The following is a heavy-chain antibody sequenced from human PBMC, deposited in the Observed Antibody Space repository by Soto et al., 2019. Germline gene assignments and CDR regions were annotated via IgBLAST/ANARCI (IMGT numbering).Heavy chain of an antibody. CDR3: ARARATVTTERALGY. J-gene: IGHJ4*02. Sequence: ASVKVSCKTSGYTFYNYDITWVRQAPGQGLEWMGTTSVYNGNTNFAQSPQGRVIMSIDKSTATAYMELRSLTSDDTAVYYCARARATVTTERALGYWGQGTLVTVSS. V-gene: IGHV1-18*01. D-gene: IGHD4-17*01. CDR1: GYTFYNYD. CDR2: TSVYNGNT.